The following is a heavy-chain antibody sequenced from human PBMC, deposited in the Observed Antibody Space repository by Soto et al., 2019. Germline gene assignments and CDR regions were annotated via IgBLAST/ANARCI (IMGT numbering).Heavy chain of an antibody. V-gene: IGHV4-31*02. D-gene: IGHD3-10*01. CDR3: ARGTYYYGSGSYPWFDP. Sequence: WTWIRHHPGKGLEWIGNIHYSGRANYNPSLESRITISVDTSNNQFSLKVTSVTAADTAVYFCARGTYYYGSGSYPWFDPWAREPWSPSPQ. CDR2: IHYSGRA. J-gene: IGHJ5*02.